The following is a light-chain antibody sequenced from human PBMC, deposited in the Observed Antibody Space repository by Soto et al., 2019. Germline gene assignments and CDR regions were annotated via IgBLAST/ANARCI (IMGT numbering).Light chain of an antibody. CDR2: TAS. Sequence: IEIAPSPCSLSSCVGDRFTIACLASQSSSSYLNWYQQKPGKAPKVLIYTASSWQSGVPSRFSGSGSGTDFTLTISSLQPEDFATYYCQQSYDSPRLTFGGGTKVDIK. J-gene: IGKJ4*01. V-gene: IGKV1-39*01. CDR3: QQSYDSPRLT. CDR1: QSSSSY.